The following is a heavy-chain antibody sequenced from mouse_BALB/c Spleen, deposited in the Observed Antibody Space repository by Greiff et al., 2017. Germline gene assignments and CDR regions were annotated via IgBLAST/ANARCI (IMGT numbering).Heavy chain of an antibody. CDR2: IDPFNGGT. CDR1: GYSFTSYY. CDR3: ARDKYYFDY. J-gene: IGHJ2*01. V-gene: IGHV1S135*01. Sequence: VQLKESGPELMKPGASVKISCKASGYSFTSYYMHWVKQSHGKSLEWIGYIDPFNGGTSYNQKFKGKATLTVDKSSSTAYMHLSSLTSEDSAVYYCARDKYYFDYWGQGTTLTVSS.